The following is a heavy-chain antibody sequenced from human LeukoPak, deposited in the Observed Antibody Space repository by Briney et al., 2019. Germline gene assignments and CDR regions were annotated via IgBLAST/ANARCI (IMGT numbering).Heavy chain of an antibody. Sequence: GGSLRLSYAASGFTFSSYWMSWVREAPGKGLEWVANIKQDGSVEYYVDSVKGRFTISRDNAKNSLYLQMNSLRGEDTAVYYCARAPRPGFWSGYCEYWGQGTLVTVSS. J-gene: IGHJ4*02. D-gene: IGHD3-3*01. V-gene: IGHV3-7*01. CDR1: GFTFSSYW. CDR3: ARAPRPGFWSGYCEY. CDR2: IKQDGSVE.